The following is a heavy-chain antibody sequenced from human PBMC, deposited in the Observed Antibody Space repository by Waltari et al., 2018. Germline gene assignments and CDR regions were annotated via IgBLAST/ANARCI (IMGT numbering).Heavy chain of an antibody. CDR1: GGSISSGSYY. V-gene: IGHV4-61*02. CDR2: ISTSGST. Sequence: QVQLQESGPGLVKPSQTLSLTCTVSGGSISSGSYYWSWIRQPAGKGLEWIGRISTSGSTNYNPSLKSRVTISVDTSKNQFSLKLSSVTAADTAVYYCARFLDDVGGSWGQGTLVTVSS. D-gene: IGHD3-10*01. J-gene: IGHJ5*02. CDR3: ARFLDDVGGS.